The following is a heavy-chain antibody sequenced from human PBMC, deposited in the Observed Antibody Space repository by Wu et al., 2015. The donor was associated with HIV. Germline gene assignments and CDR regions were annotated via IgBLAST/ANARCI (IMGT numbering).Heavy chain of an antibody. CDR3: ARVGFADYYDRSGHYGAFDI. CDR2: INPNSGGT. D-gene: IGHD3-22*01. J-gene: IGHJ3*02. V-gene: IGHV1-2*02. CDR1: GYTSTDYY. Sequence: VQLVQSGAEVKKPGASVKVSCKATGYTSTDYYIHWMRQAPGQGLEWMGWINPNSGGTNHAQKFQGRVTMTRDTSISTAYMELSRLRSDDTAVYYCARVGFADYYDRSGHYGAFDIWGQGTMVTVSS.